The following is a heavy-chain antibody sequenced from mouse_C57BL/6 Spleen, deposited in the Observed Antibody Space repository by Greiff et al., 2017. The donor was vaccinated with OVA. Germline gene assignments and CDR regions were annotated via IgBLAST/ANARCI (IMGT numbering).Heavy chain of an antibody. CDR2: INPYNGGT. V-gene: IGHV1-19*01. Sequence: VQLQQSGPVLVKPGASVKMSCKASGYTFTDYYMNWVKQSHGKSLEWIGVINPYNGGTSYNQKLKGKATLTVDKSSSTAYMELNSLTSEDSAVYYCARSAPSYYGRSLDYAMDYWGQGTSVTVSS. CDR3: ARSAPSYYGRSLDYAMDY. J-gene: IGHJ4*01. D-gene: IGHD1-1*01. CDR1: GYTFTDYY.